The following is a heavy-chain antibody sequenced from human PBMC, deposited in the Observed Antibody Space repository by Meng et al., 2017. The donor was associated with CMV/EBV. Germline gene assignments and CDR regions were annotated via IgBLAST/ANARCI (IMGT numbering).Heavy chain of an antibody. D-gene: IGHD2-15*01. Sequence: QVRLQESGPGLVKPSESLSLTCTVSGGSISSYYWSWIRQPAGKGLEWIGRIYTSGSTNYNPSLKSRVTMSVDTSKNQFSLKLSSVTAADTAVYYCARAAVDLSKDYFDYWGQGTLVTVSS. CDR1: GGSISSYY. V-gene: IGHV4-4*07. CDR2: IYTSGST. J-gene: IGHJ4*02. CDR3: ARAAVDLSKDYFDY.